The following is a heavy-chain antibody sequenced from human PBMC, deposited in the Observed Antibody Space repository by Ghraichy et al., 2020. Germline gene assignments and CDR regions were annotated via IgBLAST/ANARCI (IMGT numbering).Heavy chain of an antibody. Sequence: GESLNISCAASGFTVSSNYFSWVRQAPGKGLEWVSVIYSGGSTYYADSVKGRFTISRDNSRNTLYLQMNSLRAEEAAVYYCARGTGDYGEYDERYYYYGLDVWGQGTTVTVSS. CDR2: IYSGGST. V-gene: IGHV3-66*01. D-gene: IGHD4-17*01. CDR3: ARGTGDYGEYDERYYYYGLDV. J-gene: IGHJ6*02. CDR1: GFTVSSNY.